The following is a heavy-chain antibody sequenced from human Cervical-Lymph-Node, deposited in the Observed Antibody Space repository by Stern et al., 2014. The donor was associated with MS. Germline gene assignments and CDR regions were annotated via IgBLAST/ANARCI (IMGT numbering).Heavy chain of an antibody. CDR2: IDWNDKT. CDR1: GFSLVTSGVR. D-gene: IGHD3-3*01. CDR3: ARMMGSGYRHYFDY. V-gene: IGHV2-70*04. J-gene: IGHJ4*02. Sequence: QVTLRESGPALVKPTQTLTLTCTFSGFSLVTSGVRVSWIRQPPGKALEWRARIDWNDKTCYNTSLMTRLTISKDTSKNQVVLTMTNVDPVDTATYYCARMMGSGYRHYFDYWGQGTPVTVS.